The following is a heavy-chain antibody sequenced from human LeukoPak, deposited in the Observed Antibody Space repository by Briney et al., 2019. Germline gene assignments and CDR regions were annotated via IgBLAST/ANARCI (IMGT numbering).Heavy chain of an antibody. J-gene: IGHJ4*02. D-gene: IGHD2-2*01. V-gene: IGHV1-58*01. CDR1: GFTFTSTA. CDR3: ASDPPYTSSSAW. Sequence: SVKVSCKASGFTFTSTAVQWVRQARGQRLEWIGWILVGSGNTNYAQMFQERVTLTWDVSTSTAYMVLSSLRSEDTAIYYCASDPPYTSSSAWWGQGTLVTVSS. CDR2: ILVGSGNT.